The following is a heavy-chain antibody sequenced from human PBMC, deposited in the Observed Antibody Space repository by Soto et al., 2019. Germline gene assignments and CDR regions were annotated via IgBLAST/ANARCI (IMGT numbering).Heavy chain of an antibody. CDR2: IKSKTDGGTT. CDR3: TSLYYGH. V-gene: IGHV3-15*01. D-gene: IGHD3-16*02. J-gene: IGHJ4*02. CDR1: EFTFTYAW. Sequence: PGGSLRLSCAASEFTFTYAWMSWVRQAPGKGLEWVGRIKSKTDGGTTDYAAPVKGRLTISRDESQNTLYLQMNSLKTEDTAVYYCTSLYYGHWGQGTLVTVSS.